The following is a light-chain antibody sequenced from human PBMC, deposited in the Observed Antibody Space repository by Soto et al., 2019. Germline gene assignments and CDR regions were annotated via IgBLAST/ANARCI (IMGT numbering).Light chain of an antibody. J-gene: IGLJ1*01. V-gene: IGLV1-44*01. CDR1: SSNIGSNT. Sequence: QSVLTQPPSASGTPGQRVTISCSGSSSNIGSNTVNWYKHLPGTAPKLLIYRNNERPSGVPDRFSGSKSGTSASLAISGLQSEDEADYYCSSYSSSATPYVFGTGTKVTVL. CDR2: RNN. CDR3: SSYSSSATPYV.